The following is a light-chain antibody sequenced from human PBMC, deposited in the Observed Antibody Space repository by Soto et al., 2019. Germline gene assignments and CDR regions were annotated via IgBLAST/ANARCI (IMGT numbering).Light chain of an antibody. V-gene: IGKV3-20*01. J-gene: IGKJ2*01. CDR3: QHYGSSPGT. CDR2: GVS. CDR1: QSINSSY. Sequence: EIVLTQSPGTLSLSPGERATLSCRASQSINSSYLAWYEQIPGQAPRLLMYGVSSRATGIPDRFSGGGSQTDFTLTISRLDPEDFAAVYYCQHYGSSPGTFGHGTKLEIK.